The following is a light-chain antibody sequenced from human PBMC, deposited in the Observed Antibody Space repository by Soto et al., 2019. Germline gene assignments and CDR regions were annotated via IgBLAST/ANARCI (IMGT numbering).Light chain of an antibody. CDR1: QSVGTSW. V-gene: IGKV3-20*01. CDR3: QQYASSQWT. Sequence: EIVLTQSPGTLSLSPGERATLSCSASQSVGTSWLAWYQQKPGQAPRLLIYRTSSRATGIPDRFSGSGSGTDYTLNISRQEPEDSAVYYCQQYASSQWTFGQGTKVEIK. J-gene: IGKJ1*01. CDR2: RTS.